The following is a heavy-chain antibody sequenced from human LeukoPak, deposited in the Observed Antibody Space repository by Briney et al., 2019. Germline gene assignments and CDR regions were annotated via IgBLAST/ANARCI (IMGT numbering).Heavy chain of an antibody. Sequence: GGSLRLSCAASGFTFSDYYMSWIRQASGKGLEWVSYISSSGSTIYYTDSVKGRFTISTDNAKNSLYLQMNSLRAEDTAVYYCASRSFFRGEYYFDYWGQGTLVTVSS. D-gene: IGHD3-16*01. CDR2: ISSSGSTI. CDR3: ASRSFFRGEYYFDY. CDR1: GFTFSDYY. V-gene: IGHV3-11*01. J-gene: IGHJ4*02.